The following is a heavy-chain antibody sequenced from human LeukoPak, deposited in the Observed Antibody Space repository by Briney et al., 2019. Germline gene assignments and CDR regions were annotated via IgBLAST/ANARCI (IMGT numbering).Heavy chain of an antibody. Sequence: PGGSLRLSCAASGFTFSSYAMHWVRQAPGKGLEYVSAISSNGGSTYYANSVKGRFTISRDNSKNTLYLQMGSLRAEDMDGYYCAXXXXVXXXXXXXXWXXXXXXXVXXXXXXXXXYVW. J-gene: IGHJ3*01. V-gene: IGHV3-64*01. CDR3: AXXXXVXXXXXXXXWXXXXXXXVXXXXXXXXXYV. CDR2: ISSNGGST. CDR1: GFTFSSYA.